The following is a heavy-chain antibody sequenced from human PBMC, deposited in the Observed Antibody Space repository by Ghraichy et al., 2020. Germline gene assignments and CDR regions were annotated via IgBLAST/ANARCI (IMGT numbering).Heavy chain of an antibody. J-gene: IGHJ4*02. Sequence: SETLSLTCTVSGGSVSSGGYYWSWFRQHPGKGLEWIGIIYYSGSTSYNPSLKSRVTISVDTSENQFSLKLSSVTAADTAVYYCARRYYYDGPFDYWGQGTLVTVSS. D-gene: IGHD3-22*01. V-gene: IGHV4-31*03. CDR3: ARRYYYDGPFDY. CDR1: GGSVSSGGYY. CDR2: IYYSGST.